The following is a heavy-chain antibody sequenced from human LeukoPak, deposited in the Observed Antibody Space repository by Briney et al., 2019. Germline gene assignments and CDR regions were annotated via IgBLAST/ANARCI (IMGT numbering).Heavy chain of an antibody. J-gene: IGHJ3*02. CDR2: MNWNGGDI. Sequence: GGSLRLSCAASGFTFSSYSMNWVRQAPGKGLEWVSGMNWNGGDIGYADSVKGRFTISRDNAKNSLYLQMDSLRAEDTALYFCARVRSSGYSDDTFDIWAQGTMVTVSS. CDR3: ARVRSSGYSDDTFDI. D-gene: IGHD3-22*01. CDR1: GFTFSSYS. V-gene: IGHV3-20*04.